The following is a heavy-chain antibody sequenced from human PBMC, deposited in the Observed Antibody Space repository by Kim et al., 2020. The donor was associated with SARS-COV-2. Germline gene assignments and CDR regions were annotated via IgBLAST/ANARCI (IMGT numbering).Heavy chain of an antibody. V-gene: IGHV3-43*01. CDR2: ISWDGGST. CDR3: AKGYCSGGSCYSLYYFDY. J-gene: IGHJ4*02. D-gene: IGHD2-15*01. Sequence: GGSLRLSCAASGFTFDDYTMHWVRQAPGKGLEWVSLISWDGGSTYYADSVKGRFTISRDNSKNSLYLQMNSLRTEDTALYYCAKGYCSGGSCYSLYYFDYWGQGTLVTVSS. CDR1: GFTFDDYT.